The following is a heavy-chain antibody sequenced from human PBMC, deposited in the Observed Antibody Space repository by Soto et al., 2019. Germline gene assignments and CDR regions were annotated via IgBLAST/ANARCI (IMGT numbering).Heavy chain of an antibody. D-gene: IGHD6-13*01. Sequence: PGGSLRLSCAASGFIFRDWFMSWVRQAPGKGLEWVSYISGSSSSIYYADSVKGRFTISRDNSKNTLYLQMNSLRAEDTAVYYCARDQGYEAAVRQDLRIAAAPVGHYYYYGMDVWGQGTTVTVSS. CDR3: ARDQGYEAAVRQDLRIAAAPVGHYYYYGMDV. CDR2: ISGSSSSI. CDR1: GFIFRDWF. V-gene: IGHV3-48*01. J-gene: IGHJ6*02.